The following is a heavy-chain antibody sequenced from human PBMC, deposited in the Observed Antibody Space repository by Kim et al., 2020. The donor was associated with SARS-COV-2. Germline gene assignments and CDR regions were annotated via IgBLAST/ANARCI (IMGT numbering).Heavy chain of an antibody. Sequence: SETLSLTCSVSGGSITSSSHYWAWIRQPPGKGLEWIGTIYNSGTTYDTPSLKSRVTISVDMSKNEVYLKLTSVTAVDAAVYYCARGRGICSGDNCTPLGFDSWGQGTQVTASS. J-gene: IGHJ4*02. CDR3: ARGRGICSGDNCTPLGFDS. CDR1: GGSITSSSHY. CDR2: IYNSGTT. V-gene: IGHV4-39*01. D-gene: IGHD2-15*01.